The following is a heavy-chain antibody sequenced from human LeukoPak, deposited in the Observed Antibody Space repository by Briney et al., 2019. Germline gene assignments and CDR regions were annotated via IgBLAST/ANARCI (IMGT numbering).Heavy chain of an antibody. CDR1: GFTFSNYW. CDR2: INTDGLNT. J-gene: IGHJ5*02. CDR3: ARDLGQYYDTSDNWFDP. Sequence: GGSLRLSCAASGFTFSNYWMHWVRQAPGKGLVGVSGINTDGLNTSYADSVKGRFTISRDNAKNTLNLQMNSLRAEDTAVYYCARDLGQYYDTSDNWFDPWGQGTLVTVSS. V-gene: IGHV3-74*01. D-gene: IGHD3-22*01.